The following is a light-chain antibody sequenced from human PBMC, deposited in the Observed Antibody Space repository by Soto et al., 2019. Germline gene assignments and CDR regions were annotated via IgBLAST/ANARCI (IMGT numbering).Light chain of an antibody. CDR1: QSVSSK. V-gene: IGKV3-15*01. CDR3: QQYNSWPLT. J-gene: IGKJ4*01. Sequence: EIVMTQSPATLSVSPGERATLSCRASQSVSSKLAWYQQKPGQAPRLLIYGASTRATGIPASFSGSGSGTEFTLTISSLQAEDFALYYCQQYNSWPLTFGGGTKVEIK. CDR2: GAS.